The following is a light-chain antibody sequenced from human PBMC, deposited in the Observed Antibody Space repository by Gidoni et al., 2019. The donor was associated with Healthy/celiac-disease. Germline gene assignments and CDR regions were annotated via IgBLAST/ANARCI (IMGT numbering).Light chain of an antibody. V-gene: IGLV2-14*01. CDR3: SSYTSSSTPVL. CDR1: SSDVGGYNY. Sequence: QSALPQPASVSGSPGQSITISCTGTSSDVGGYNYVPWYQQHPGKAPKLMIYDVSNRPSGVSNRFSGSKSGNTASLTISGLQAEDEADYYCSSYTSSSTPVLFGGGTKLTVL. J-gene: IGLJ2*01. CDR2: DVS.